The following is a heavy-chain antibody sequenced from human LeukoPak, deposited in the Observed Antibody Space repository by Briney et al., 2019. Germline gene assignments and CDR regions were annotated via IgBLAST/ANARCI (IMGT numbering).Heavy chain of an antibody. J-gene: IGHJ6*03. CDR2: IIPILNTA. CDR3: ARERSGTSGSYYAFYYYYMDV. CDR1: GSTFSSYA. Sequence: SVKVSCKASGSTFSSYAISWVRQAPGQGLEWMGGIIPILNTANYAQNFQGRVTITADESTSTAYMELSSLRSEDTAVYYCARERSGTSGSYYAFYYYYMDVWGKGTTVTVSS. V-gene: IGHV1-69*13. D-gene: IGHD1-26*01.